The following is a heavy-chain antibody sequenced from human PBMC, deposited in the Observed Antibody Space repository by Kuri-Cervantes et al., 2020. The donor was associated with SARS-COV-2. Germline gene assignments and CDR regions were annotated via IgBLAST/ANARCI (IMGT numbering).Heavy chain of an antibody. CDR3: ARERCSSTSCYARGVYYYYYMDV. J-gene: IGHJ6*03. D-gene: IGHD2-2*01. V-gene: IGHV4-59*12. CDR1: GGSISSYY. CDR2: IYYSGST. Sequence: SETLSLTCTVSGGSISSYYWSWIRQPPGKGLEWIGYIYYSGSTNYNPSLKSRVTISVDTSKNQFSLKLSSVTAADTAVYYCARERCSSTSCYARGVYYYYYMDVWGQGTTVTVSS.